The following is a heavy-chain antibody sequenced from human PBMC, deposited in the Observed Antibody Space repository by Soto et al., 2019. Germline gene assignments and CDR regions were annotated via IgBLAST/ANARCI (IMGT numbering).Heavy chain of an antibody. V-gene: IGHV3-23*01. D-gene: IGHD6-19*01. CDR1: GFPFSHYA. Sequence: PGGSLRLSCTASGFPFSHYAMNWVRQGPGTRLEWVADISGSGDSARYADSVRGRFTISRDNSRDTLYLQMNSLGVDDTAVYYCGKERRGSGWSVCNFWGQGALVTVYS. CDR3: GKERRGSGWSVCNF. J-gene: IGHJ4*02. CDR2: ISGSGDSA.